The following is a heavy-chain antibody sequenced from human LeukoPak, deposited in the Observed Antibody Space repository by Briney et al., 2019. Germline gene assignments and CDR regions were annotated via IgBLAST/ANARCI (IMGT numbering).Heavy chain of an antibody. D-gene: IGHD3/OR15-3a*01. V-gene: IGHV3-11*04. J-gene: IGHJ4*02. CDR2: ISSSGSTK. CDR1: GFTFSDYY. Sequence: GGSLRLSCAASGFTFSDYYMSWIRQAPGKGLEWISYISSSGSTKYYADSVKGRFTISRDNSKNTLYLQMNRLRAEDTAVYYCARDSGFSGTQRGEYWGQGTLVTVSS. CDR3: ARDSGFSGTQRGEY.